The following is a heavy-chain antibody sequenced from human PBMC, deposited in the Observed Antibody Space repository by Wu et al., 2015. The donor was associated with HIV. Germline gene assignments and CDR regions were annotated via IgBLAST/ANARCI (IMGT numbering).Heavy chain of an antibody. V-gene: IGHV1-69*13. Sequence: QLVQSGAEVKKPGASVKVSCKASPYTFTSFGIGWVRQAPGQGLEWMGRIIPFFPIVNYAQKFQGRVTITADESTSTAYMELRSLRSEDTAIYYCAIVVGGYCSSTICYERHFDYWGQGTLVTVSS. CDR1: PYTFTSFG. CDR3: AIVVGGYCSSTICYERHFDY. D-gene: IGHD2-2*01. J-gene: IGHJ4*02. CDR2: IIPFFPIV.